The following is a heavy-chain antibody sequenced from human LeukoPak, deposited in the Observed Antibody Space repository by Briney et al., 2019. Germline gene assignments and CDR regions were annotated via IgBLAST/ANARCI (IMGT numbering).Heavy chain of an antibody. CDR3: ASEWELAPIGFDP. J-gene: IGHJ5*02. CDR2: INPNSGGT. CDR1: GYTFTGYY. V-gene: IGHV1-2*02. Sequence: WASVKVSCKASGYTFTGYYMHWVRQAPGQGLEWMGWINPNSGGTNYAQKFQGRVTMTRDTSISTAYMELSRLRSDDTAVYYCASEWELAPIGFDPWGQGTLVTVSS. D-gene: IGHD1-26*01.